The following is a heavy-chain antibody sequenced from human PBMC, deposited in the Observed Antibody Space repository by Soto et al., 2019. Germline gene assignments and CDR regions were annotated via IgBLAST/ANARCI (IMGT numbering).Heavy chain of an antibody. CDR1: GGSISSYY. D-gene: IGHD3-10*01. V-gene: IGHV4-59*01. Sequence: QVQLQEPGPGLVKPSETLSLTCTVSGGSISSYYWRWIRQPPGKGLEWIGYIYYSRSTNYNPSLKSRVTISVDTTKNQFSLKLSSVTAADTAVYYCARDSRTGYFDYWGQGTLVTVSS. CDR2: IYYSRST. CDR3: ARDSRTGYFDY. J-gene: IGHJ4*02.